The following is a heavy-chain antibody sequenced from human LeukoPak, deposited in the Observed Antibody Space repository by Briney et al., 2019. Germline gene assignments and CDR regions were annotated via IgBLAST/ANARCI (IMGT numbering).Heavy chain of an antibody. CDR1: GFTFSGSA. CDR3: TSTILSAILGDAFDI. CDR2: IRSKANSYAT. J-gene: IGHJ3*02. D-gene: IGHD2-21*01. Sequence: QAGGSLRLSCAASGFTFSGSAMHWVRQASGKGLEWVGRIRSKANSYATAYAAAVKGNFTISRDDSKNTAYLQMNSLKTEDTAVYYCTSTILSAILGDAFDIWGQGTMVTVSS. V-gene: IGHV3-73*01.